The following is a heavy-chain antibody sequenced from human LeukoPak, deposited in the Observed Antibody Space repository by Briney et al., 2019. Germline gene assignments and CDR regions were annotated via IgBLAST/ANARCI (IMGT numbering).Heavy chain of an antibody. J-gene: IGHJ5*02. Sequence: SETLSLTCAVYGGSFSGYYWSWIRKPPGKGLEWIGEINHSGSTNYNPSLKSRVTISVDTSKNQFSLKLSSVTAADTAVYYCARRDSWFDPWGQGTLVTVSS. CDR3: ARRDSWFDP. CDR1: GGSFSGYY. D-gene: IGHD3-22*01. V-gene: IGHV4-34*01. CDR2: INHSGST.